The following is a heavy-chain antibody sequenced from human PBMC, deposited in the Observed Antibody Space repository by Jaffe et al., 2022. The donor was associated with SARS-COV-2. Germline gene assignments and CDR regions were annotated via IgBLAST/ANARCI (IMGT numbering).Heavy chain of an antibody. J-gene: IGHJ4*02. V-gene: IGHV3-23*01. CDR3: AKHQQYSLGDPFDY. Sequence: DVQLLESGGGLVLPGGSLRLSCAASGFTFSSYAMSWVRQPPGKGLEWVSGISASGGSTYYADSVKGRFTISRDNSKNTLYLQIDSLRAEDTAVYNCAKHQQYSLGDPFDYWGQGTLVTVSS. CDR2: ISASGGST. CDR1: GFTFSSYA. D-gene: IGHD3-16*01.